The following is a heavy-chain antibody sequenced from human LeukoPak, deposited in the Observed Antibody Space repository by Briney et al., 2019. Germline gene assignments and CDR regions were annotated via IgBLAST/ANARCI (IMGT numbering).Heavy chain of an antibody. CDR1: GFTFSSYA. CDR3: ARQPAGTGYFDY. D-gene: IGHD6-13*01. J-gene: IGHJ4*02. Sequence: GGSLRLSCAASGFTFSSYAMHWVRQAPGKGLEWVAVISYDGSNKYYADSVKGRFTISRDNSKNTLYLQMNSLRAEDTAVYYCARQPAGTGYFDYWGQGTLVTVSS. CDR2: ISYDGSNK. V-gene: IGHV3-30-3*01.